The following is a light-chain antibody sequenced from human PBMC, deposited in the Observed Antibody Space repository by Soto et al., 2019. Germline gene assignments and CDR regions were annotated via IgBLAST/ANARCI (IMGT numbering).Light chain of an antibody. Sequence: QSVLTQPPSASGTPGQRVTISCSGSSSNIGGNYVYWYQQFPGAAPKLLIYSNNQRPSGVPDRFSGSKSGTSASLAISGLRSEDEADYYCAAWDDSLSVVFGGGTKVTVL. J-gene: IGLJ2*01. CDR2: SNN. V-gene: IGLV1-47*02. CDR1: SSNIGGNY. CDR3: AAWDDSLSVV.